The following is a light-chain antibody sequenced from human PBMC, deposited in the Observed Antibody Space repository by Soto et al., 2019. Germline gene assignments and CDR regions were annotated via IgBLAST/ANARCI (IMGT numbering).Light chain of an antibody. CDR2: DDQ. J-gene: IGLJ2*01. V-gene: IGLV3-21*02. CDR1: NIGTKN. Sequence: SYELTQPPSLSVAPGQTARITCGGNNIGTKNVHWYQQQPGQAPVVVVYDDQDRPSGIPERFSGSNSGKKATLTISRVEAWDEADYYCQVWDNRGLFGGGTKLTVL. CDR3: QVWDNRGL.